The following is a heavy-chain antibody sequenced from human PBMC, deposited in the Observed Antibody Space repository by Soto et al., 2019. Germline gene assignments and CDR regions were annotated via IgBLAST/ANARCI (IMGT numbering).Heavy chain of an antibody. Sequence: QVQLQESGPGLVKPSETLSLACTVSGGSFGTYYWSWIRQPPGKGLEWIGYIYYRGSSNYNPSLKSRATISIATSKHQLALKLSSVTAADSAVYYCATGLFVPDNYFYYGVDVWGHGTAVTISS. D-gene: IGHD2-21*01. CDR2: IYYRGSS. J-gene: IGHJ6*02. CDR3: ATGLFVPDNYFYYGVDV. V-gene: IGHV4-59*01. CDR1: GGSFGTYY.